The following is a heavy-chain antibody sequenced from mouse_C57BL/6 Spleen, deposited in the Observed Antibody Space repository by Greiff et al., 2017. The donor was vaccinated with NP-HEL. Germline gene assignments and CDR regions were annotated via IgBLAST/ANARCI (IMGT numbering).Heavy chain of an antibody. V-gene: IGHV5-6*01. Sequence: EVQGVESGGDLVKPGGSLKLSCAASGFTFSSYGMSWVRQTPDKRLEWVATISSGGSYTYYPDSVKGRFTISRDNAKNTLYLQMSSLKSEDTAMYYCAEHGDYDGGPWFAYWGQGTLVTVSA. D-gene: IGHD2-4*01. J-gene: IGHJ3*01. CDR2: ISSGGSYT. CDR1: GFTFSSYG. CDR3: AEHGDYDGGPWFAY.